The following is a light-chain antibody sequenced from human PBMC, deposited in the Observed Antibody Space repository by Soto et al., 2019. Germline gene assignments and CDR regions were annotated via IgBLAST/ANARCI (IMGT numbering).Light chain of an antibody. V-gene: IGLV2-14*01. CDR1: SSDVGAYTY. Sequence: SVLTKPAYVYGSPGESITISCKGTSSDVGAYTYVSWYQQHPGKAPKLMIYDVSNRPSGVSNRFSGSKSGNTAFLIISGLQAEDEADYYCTSYTSNSTPYVFGGGTKVTVL. CDR3: TSYTSNSTPYV. J-gene: IGLJ1*01. CDR2: DVS.